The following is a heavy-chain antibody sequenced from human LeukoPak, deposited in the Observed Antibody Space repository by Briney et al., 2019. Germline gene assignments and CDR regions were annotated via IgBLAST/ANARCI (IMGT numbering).Heavy chain of an antibody. V-gene: IGHV3-21*01. J-gene: IGHJ6*03. CDR3: ARSSPLDVVVVPAAINMDV. D-gene: IGHD2-2*03. CDR1: GFTFSSYS. Sequence: GGSLRLSCAASGFTFSSYSMNWVRQAPGKGLEWVSSISSSSSYIYYADSAKGRFTISRDNAKNSLYLQMNSLRAEDTAVYYCARSSPLDVVVVPAAINMDVWGKGTTVTVSS. CDR2: ISSSSSYI.